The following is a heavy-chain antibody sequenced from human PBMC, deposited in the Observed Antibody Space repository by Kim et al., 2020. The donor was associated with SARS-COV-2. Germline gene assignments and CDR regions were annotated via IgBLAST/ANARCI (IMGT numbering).Heavy chain of an antibody. CDR1: GFIFNHYW. V-gene: IGHV3-7*01. J-gene: IGHJ4*02. CDR2: IKEDGSEK. D-gene: IGHD3-22*01. CDR3: TRDRYAYSMIVVANGYFDY. Sequence: GGSLRLSCAASGFIFNHYWMSWVRQAPGKGLEWVATIKEDGSEKYYVESVKGRFTMSRDNAKNSLYLQMSRLRAEDTAVYYCTRDRYAYSMIVVANGYFDYWGQGTLVTVSS.